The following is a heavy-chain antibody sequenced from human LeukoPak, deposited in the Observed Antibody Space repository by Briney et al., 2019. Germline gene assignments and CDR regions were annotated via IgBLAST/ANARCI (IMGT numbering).Heavy chain of an antibody. D-gene: IGHD2-15*01. CDR3: ARDERGINFNY. V-gene: IGHV3-23*01. Sequence: PGGSLRLSCAASGFTVSSNYMSWVRQAPGKGLEWVSGIVGSGVTTYYADSVKGRFTISRDNSKNTLYLQINSLRAEDTAIYYCARDERGINFNYWGQETLVTVSS. J-gene: IGHJ4*02. CDR1: GFTVSSNY. CDR2: IVGSGVTT.